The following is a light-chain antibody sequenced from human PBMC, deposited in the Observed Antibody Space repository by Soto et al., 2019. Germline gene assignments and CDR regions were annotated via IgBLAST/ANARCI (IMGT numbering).Light chain of an antibody. CDR2: GAS. Sequence: EIVMTQSPATLSVSPGERATLCSRASQSVSSNLAWYQQKPGQAPRLLIYGASTRATGIPARFSGSGSGTEFTLTISSLQSEDFAVYYCQQYNNWPPLTFGGGTKVDIK. CDR1: QSVSSN. J-gene: IGKJ4*01. V-gene: IGKV3-15*01. CDR3: QQYNNWPPLT.